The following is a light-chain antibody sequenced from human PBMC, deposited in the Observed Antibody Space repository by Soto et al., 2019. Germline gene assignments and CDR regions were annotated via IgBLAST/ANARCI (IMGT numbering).Light chain of an antibody. CDR2: GAS. J-gene: IGKJ5*01. CDR1: QTINTN. CDR3: QQYDKWSPIT. Sequence: EILLTQSPATLSVSPGDSATFSCRASQTINTNLAWYQQKPGQSPRLLVFGASTRAPGIPARFSGSGSGTDFTLTISSLQSEDLAVYYCQQYDKWSPITFGQGTRLEIK. V-gene: IGKV3D-15*01.